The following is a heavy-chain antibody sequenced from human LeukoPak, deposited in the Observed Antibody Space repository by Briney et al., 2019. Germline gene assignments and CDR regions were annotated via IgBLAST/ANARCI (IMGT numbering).Heavy chain of an antibody. CDR3: ASLGDCSSTSCYFNWFDP. V-gene: IGHV1-24*01. Sequence: ASVKVSCKASGGTFSSYAISWVRQAPGKGLEWMGGFDPEDGETIYAQKFQGRVTMTEDTSTDTAYMELSSLRSEDTAVYYCASLGDCSSTSCYFNWFDPWGQGTLVTVSS. CDR1: GGTFSSYA. J-gene: IGHJ5*02. D-gene: IGHD2-2*01. CDR2: FDPEDGET.